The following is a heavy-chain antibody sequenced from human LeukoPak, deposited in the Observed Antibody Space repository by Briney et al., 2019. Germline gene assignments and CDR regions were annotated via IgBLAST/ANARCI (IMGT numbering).Heavy chain of an antibody. CDR2: IHTSGST. CDR1: GGSIRSYY. V-gene: IGHV4-4*07. CDR3: ARAPEFSSGWLLDT. Sequence: SETLSLTCTVSGGSIRSYYWSWIRQPAEKGLDWIGRIHTSGSTNYNPSLKSRVTMSVDTSRNQFSLKLSSVTAADTAVYFCARAPEFSSGWLLDTWGQGILVTVSS. D-gene: IGHD6-19*01. J-gene: IGHJ5*02.